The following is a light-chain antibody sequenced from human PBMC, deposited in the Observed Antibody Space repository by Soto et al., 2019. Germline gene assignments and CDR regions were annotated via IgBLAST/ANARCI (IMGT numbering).Light chain of an antibody. V-gene: IGKV3D-20*01. CDR2: DAS. CDR3: QQYGSSPYN. Sequence: EIVLTQSPGTLSLSPGERATLSCGASQSVSFNYLAWYQQKVGLAPRLLIYDASRRATGTPDRFSGSGSGTDFTLTISRLEPEDFAVYVCQQYGSSPYNFGQGTNLEIK. CDR1: QSVSFNY. J-gene: IGKJ2*01.